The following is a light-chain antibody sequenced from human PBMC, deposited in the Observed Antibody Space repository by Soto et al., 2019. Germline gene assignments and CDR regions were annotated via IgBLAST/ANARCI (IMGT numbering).Light chain of an antibody. J-gene: IGKJ3*01. CDR2: GAS. CDR1: ESVSTSY. Sequence: EIVLTQSPGTLSLSPGEIATLSCRASESVSTSYLAWYQQKPGQAPRLLIYGASGRATGIPDRFSVSASGTAFTLTIGRLEPEDFAVYYCQHYGTSALFGPGTKVDIK. V-gene: IGKV3-20*01. CDR3: QHYGTSAL.